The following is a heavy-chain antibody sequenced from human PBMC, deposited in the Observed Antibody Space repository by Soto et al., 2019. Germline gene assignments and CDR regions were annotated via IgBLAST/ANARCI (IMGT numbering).Heavy chain of an antibody. D-gene: IGHD2-15*01. CDR3: VKVRSVILADSLAI. CDR1: GFTFSSYA. V-gene: IGHV3-30*04. J-gene: IGHJ3*02. CDR2: ISYDGTIK. Sequence: PGGSPRLSCADSGFTFSSYAMHWFRQAPGKGLEWVAIISYDGTIKYYADSVKGRFTISRDNSKNTLSLQMNSLRPEDTAVYYFVKVRSVILADSLAICAQGTLVLVSS.